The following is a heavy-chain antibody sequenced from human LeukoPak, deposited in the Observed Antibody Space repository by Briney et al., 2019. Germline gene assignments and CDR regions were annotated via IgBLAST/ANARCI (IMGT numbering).Heavy chain of an antibody. CDR2: INSDGSST. D-gene: IGHD7-27*01. CDR1: GFPFSSYW. CDR3: ARDHWDRFDY. Sequence: GGSLRLSCAVSGFPFSSYWMHGLRQAPGKGLVWVSRINSDGSSTSYADSVKGRFTISRDNAKNTLYLQMNSLRAEDTAVYYFARDHWDRFDYWGQGTLVTVSS. V-gene: IGHV3-74*01. J-gene: IGHJ4*01.